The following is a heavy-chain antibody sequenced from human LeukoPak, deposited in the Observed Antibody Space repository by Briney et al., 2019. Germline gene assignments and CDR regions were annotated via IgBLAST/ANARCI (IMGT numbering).Heavy chain of an antibody. Sequence: GGSLRLSCAASGFSFTTYPMHWVRQAPGKGLQWVSSISSSSIYIFYADSLKGRFTISRDNAKNSLYLQMNSLRAEDTAVYYCARGYSCGGDCSESPIDYWGQGTLVTVSS. CDR3: ARGYSCGGDCSESPIDY. J-gene: IGHJ4*02. D-gene: IGHD2-21*02. CDR2: ISSSSIYI. V-gene: IGHV3-21*01. CDR1: GFSFTTYP.